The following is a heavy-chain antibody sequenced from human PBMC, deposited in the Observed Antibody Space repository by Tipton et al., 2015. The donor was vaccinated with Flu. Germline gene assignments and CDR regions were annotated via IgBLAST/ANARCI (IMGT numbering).Heavy chain of an antibody. V-gene: IGHV3-74*01. Sequence: GSLRLSCAASGFTFSSYWMHWVRQAPGKGLVWVSRINSDGSSTSYADSVKGRFTISRDNAKNTLYLQMNSLRAEDTAVYYCARYCTNGVCYILGGFDYWGQGTLVTVSS. CDR2: INSDGSST. J-gene: IGHJ4*02. CDR3: ARYCTNGVCYILGGFDY. D-gene: IGHD2-8*01. CDR1: GFTFSSYW.